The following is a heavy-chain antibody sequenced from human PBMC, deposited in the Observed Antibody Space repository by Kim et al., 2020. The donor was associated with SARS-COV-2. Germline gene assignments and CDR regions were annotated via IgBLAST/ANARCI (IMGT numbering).Heavy chain of an antibody. Sequence: GGSLRLSCAASGFTFSSYGMHWVRQAPGKGLEWVAVIWYDGSNKYYADSVKGRFTISRDNSKNTLYLQMNSLRAEDTAVYYCAREGGNDFWSGYYTGYYYGMDVWGQGTTVTVSS. CDR2: IWYDGSNK. CDR1: GFTFSSYG. D-gene: IGHD3-3*01. CDR3: AREGGNDFWSGYYTGYYYGMDV. J-gene: IGHJ6*02. V-gene: IGHV3-33*01.